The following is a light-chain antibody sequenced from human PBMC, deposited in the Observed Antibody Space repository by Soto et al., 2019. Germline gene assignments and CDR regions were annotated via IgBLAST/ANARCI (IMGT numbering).Light chain of an antibody. CDR3: SSFTSSSTSYV. J-gene: IGLJ1*01. CDR1: SSDIGDSNY. CDR2: DVS. V-gene: IGLV2-14*03. Sequence: QSVLTQPASVSGSPGQSITISCTGTSSDIGDSNYVSWYQQHPGKAPKLVIYDVSNRPSGVSNRFSGSKSANTASLTISGLQAEDEADYYCSSFTSSSTSYVFGTGPKVPVL.